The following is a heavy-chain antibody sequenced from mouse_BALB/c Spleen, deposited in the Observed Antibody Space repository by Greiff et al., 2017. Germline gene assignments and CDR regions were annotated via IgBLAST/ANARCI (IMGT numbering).Heavy chain of an antibody. CDR3: ARRTTALYWYFDV. V-gene: IGHV3-6*02. D-gene: IGHD1-2*01. J-gene: IGHJ1*01. CDR1: GYSITSGYY. CDR2: ISYDGSN. Sequence: VQLKQSGPGLVKPSQSLSLTCSVTGYSITSGYYWNWIRQFPGNKLEWMGYISYDGSNKYNPSLKNRISITRDTSKNQFFLKLISVTTEDTATYYCARRTTALYWYFDVWGAGTTVTVSS.